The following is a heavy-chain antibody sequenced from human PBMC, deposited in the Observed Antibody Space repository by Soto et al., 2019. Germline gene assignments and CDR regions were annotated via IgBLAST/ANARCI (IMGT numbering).Heavy chain of an antibody. CDR1: GFTFNNYW. CDR2: ISQDGSER. V-gene: IGHV3-7*01. Sequence: EVQLVESGGGLVQPGGSLRLSCAASGFTFNNYWMTWVSQTPGRGLEGVAKISQDGSERHYVDSVKGRFTISRDNAKNSLFLQMNNLRAEDTAIYYCVSVSSFAVRDYWGQGPLVTVSS. J-gene: IGHJ4*02. D-gene: IGHD3-3*01. CDR3: VSVSSFAVRDY.